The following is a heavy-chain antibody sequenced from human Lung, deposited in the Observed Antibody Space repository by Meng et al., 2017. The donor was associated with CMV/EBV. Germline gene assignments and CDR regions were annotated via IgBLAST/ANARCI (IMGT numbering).Heavy chain of an antibody. Sequence: GESXKISCAASGFTFDDYAMHWVRQAPGKGLEWVSLISWDGGSTYYADSVKGRFTISRDNSKNSLYLQMNSLRAEDTALYYCAKDADGGKGYYYYGMDVLGQGXTVTVSS. J-gene: IGHJ6*02. D-gene: IGHD4-23*01. CDR2: ISWDGGST. CDR3: AKDADGGKGYYYYGMDV. V-gene: IGHV3-43D*03. CDR1: GFTFDDYA.